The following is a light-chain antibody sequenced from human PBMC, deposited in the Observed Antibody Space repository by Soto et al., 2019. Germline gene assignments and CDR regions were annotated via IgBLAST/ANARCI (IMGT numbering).Light chain of an antibody. CDR3: CSYTSTDSPVV. V-gene: IGLV2-14*01. Sequence: QSVLTQPASVSGSPGQSITISCTGTSSDDGGFNYVSWYQQHPGKAPKVMIYDVSDRPSGVSNRFSGFKSGNTASLTISGLQAEDEADYYCCSYTSTDSPVVFGSGTKVT. CDR2: DVS. J-gene: IGLJ1*01. CDR1: SSDDGGFNY.